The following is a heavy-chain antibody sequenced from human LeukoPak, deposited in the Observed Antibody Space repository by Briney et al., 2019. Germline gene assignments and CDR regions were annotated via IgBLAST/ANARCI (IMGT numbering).Heavy chain of an antibody. CDR2: TYYRSKWYN. CDR3: ARKATTGPTKAAFDI. Sequence: SQTLSLTCAISGDSVSSNSAAWNWIRQSPSRGLEWLGRTYYRSKWYNDYAVSVKSRITINPDTSKNQFSLKLSSVTAVDTAVYYCARKATTGPTKAAFDIWGQGTMVTVSS. D-gene: IGHD4-17*01. CDR1: GDSVSSNSAA. J-gene: IGHJ3*02. V-gene: IGHV6-1*01.